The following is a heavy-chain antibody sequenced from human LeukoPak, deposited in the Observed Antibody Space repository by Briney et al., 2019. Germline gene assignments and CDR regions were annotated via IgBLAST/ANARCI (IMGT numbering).Heavy chain of an antibody. V-gene: IGHV3-23*01. Sequence: GGSLRLSCAASGFTFSIYAMNWVRQAPGKGLEWVSVIGGSADSADYADSVKGRFTISRDNAKNSLYLQMNSLRAEDTAVYYCARDQGGVGYWGQGTLVTVSS. CDR3: ARDQGGVGY. J-gene: IGHJ4*02. D-gene: IGHD3-16*01. CDR2: IGGSADSA. CDR1: GFTFSIYA.